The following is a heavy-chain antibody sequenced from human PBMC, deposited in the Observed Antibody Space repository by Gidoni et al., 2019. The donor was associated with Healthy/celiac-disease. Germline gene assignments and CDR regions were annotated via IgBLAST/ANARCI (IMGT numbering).Heavy chain of an antibody. Sequence: QVQLVESGGGVVQPGRSLRLSCAASGFTFSSYGMHWVRQAPGKGLEWVAVIGYDGSNKYYADSVKGRFTISRDNSKNTLYLQMNSLRAEDTAVYYCARDEKGAVAGTGAEYFQHWGQGTLVTVSS. V-gene: IGHV3-33*01. CDR1: GFTFSSYG. J-gene: IGHJ1*01. CDR3: ARDEKGAVAGTGAEYFQH. D-gene: IGHD6-19*01. CDR2: IGYDGSNK.